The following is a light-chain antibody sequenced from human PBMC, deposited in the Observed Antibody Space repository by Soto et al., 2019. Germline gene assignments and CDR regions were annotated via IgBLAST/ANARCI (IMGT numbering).Light chain of an antibody. CDR2: EVS. CDR3: SSYTSSSIDYV. J-gene: IGLJ1*01. Sequence: QSALTQPASVYGSPGQSNTISCTGTSSDDGGYNYVSWYQQHPGKAPKLTIYEVSNRPSGVSNRVSGSKSGNTASLTISGLQAEDEAYYCSSSYTSSSIDYVFGSGTKVTV. CDR1: SSDDGGYNY. V-gene: IGLV2-14*01.